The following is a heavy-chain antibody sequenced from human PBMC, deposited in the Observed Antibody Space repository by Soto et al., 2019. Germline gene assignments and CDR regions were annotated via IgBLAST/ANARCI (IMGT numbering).Heavy chain of an antibody. J-gene: IGHJ4*02. CDR2: IFYSGYT. D-gene: IGHD5-12*01. V-gene: IGHV4-59*01. Sequence: PSVTLSLTCTVSGGSINSDYWSWIRQPPGKGLEWIGYIFYSGYTKCDPSLKSRVTITVHTSKNQFSLTLSSVTAADTAVYYCARGVATNEFDSWGQGTLVTVSS. CDR3: ARGVATNEFDS. CDR1: GGSINSDY.